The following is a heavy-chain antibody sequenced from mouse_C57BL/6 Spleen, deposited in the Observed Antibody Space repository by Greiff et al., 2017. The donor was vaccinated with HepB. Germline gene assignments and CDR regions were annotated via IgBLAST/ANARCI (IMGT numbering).Heavy chain of an antibody. Sequence: EVQLQESGPGLVKPSQSLSLTCSVTGYSITSGYYWNWIRQFPGNKLEWMGYISYNGSNNYNPSLKNRISITRDTSKNQFFLKLNSVTTEDTATYYCAILAPFDYWGQGTTLTVSS. CDR1: GYSITSGYY. D-gene: IGHD4-1*01. V-gene: IGHV3-6*01. J-gene: IGHJ2*01. CDR3: AILAPFDY. CDR2: ISYNGSN.